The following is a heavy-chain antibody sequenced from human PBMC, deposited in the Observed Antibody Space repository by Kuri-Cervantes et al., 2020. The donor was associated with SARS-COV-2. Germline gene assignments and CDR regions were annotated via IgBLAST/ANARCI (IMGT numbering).Heavy chain of an antibody. CDR1: GYTFTSYG. CDR3: AIAVDGSGSRVRYYYYGMDV. D-gene: IGHD3-10*01. CDR2: ISAYNGNT. Sequence: ASVKVSCKASGYTFTSYGISWVRQAPGQGLEWMGWISAYNGNTNYAQKLQGRVTMTTDTSTSTAYMELRSLRSDDTAVYYCAIAVDGSGSRVRYYYYGMDVWGQGTTVTVSS. J-gene: IGHJ6*02. V-gene: IGHV1-18*01.